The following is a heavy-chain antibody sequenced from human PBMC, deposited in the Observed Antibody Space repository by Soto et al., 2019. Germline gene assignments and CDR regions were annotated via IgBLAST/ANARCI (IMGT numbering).Heavy chain of an antibody. J-gene: IGHJ4*02. CDR2: INAGNGNT. Sequence: ASVKVSCTASGYTFTSYAMHWVRQAPGQRLEWMGWINAGNGNTKYSQRFQGRVTITRDTSASTAYMELSSLRSEDTAVYYCARDQYSYGYSFSYWGQGTLVTVSS. CDR1: GYTFTSYA. V-gene: IGHV1-3*01. D-gene: IGHD5-18*01. CDR3: ARDQYSYGYSFSY.